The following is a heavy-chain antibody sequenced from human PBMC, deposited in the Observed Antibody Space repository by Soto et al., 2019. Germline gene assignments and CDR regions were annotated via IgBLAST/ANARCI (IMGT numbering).Heavy chain of an antibody. D-gene: IGHD3-22*01. CDR1: KFTFASYV. CDR3: AREMIPMIMGGMSDMEV. CDR2: ISFAGTNK. J-gene: IGHJ6*02. Sequence: VQLVESGGGVVQPERSQRLSCTASKFTFASYVMHWVRQAPGEGLEWVALISFAGTNKYDSDSVKGPFTISRDNSKNTMYLQMHSLKPEDTAVYYCAREMIPMIMGGMSDMEVWGQGTTVTVS. V-gene: IGHV3-30*04.